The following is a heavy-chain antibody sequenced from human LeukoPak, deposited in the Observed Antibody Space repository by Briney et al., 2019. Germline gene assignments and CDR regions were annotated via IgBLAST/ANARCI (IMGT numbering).Heavy chain of an antibody. CDR1: GYTFTSYG. V-gene: IGHV1-18*01. D-gene: IGHD4-11*01. CDR3: ARDNLPGMTTDY. Sequence: ASVKVSCKASGYTFTSYGISWVRQAPGQGLEWMGWISAYNGNTNYAQKLQGRATMTTDTSTSTAYMELRSLRSDDTAVYYCARDNLPGMTTDYWGQGTLVTVSS. CDR2: ISAYNGNT. J-gene: IGHJ4*02.